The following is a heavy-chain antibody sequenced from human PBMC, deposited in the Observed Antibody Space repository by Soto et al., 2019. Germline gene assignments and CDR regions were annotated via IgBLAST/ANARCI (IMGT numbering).Heavy chain of an antibody. Sequence: QMQLVESGPEVKKPGTSVKVSCKASGFTFTSSAVQWVRQARGQRLEWIGWIVVGSGNTNYAQKFQERVTITRDMSTSPAYMELSSLRSEDTAVYYCAAVRTYCGGDCYVDWGQGTLVTVSS. CDR2: IVVGSGNT. V-gene: IGHV1-58*01. J-gene: IGHJ4*02. D-gene: IGHD2-21*02. CDR3: AAVRTYCGGDCYVD. CDR1: GFTFTSSA.